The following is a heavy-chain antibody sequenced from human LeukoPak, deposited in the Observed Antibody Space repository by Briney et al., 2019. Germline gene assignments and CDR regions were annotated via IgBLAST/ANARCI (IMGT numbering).Heavy chain of an antibody. J-gene: IGHJ4*02. D-gene: IGHD3-10*01. V-gene: IGHV4-59*08. CDR3: ARHVSGIYGSRGDLDH. CDR2: IHSNGGT. CDR1: GGSINNFY. Sequence: SETLSLTCSVSGGSINNFYWSWIRQPPGMRLEWIGYIHSNGGTNYNPSLKSRITMLVDTSKNQFSLKLNSVTAADTAVYYCARHVSGIYGSRGDLDHLGPGTLVTVSS.